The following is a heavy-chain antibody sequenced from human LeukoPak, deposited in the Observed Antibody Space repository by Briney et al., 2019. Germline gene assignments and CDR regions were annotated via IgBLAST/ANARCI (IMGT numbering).Heavy chain of an antibody. CDR1: GFTFSSYA. CDR3: ARVIRSSGWYVDY. V-gene: IGHV3-23*01. Sequence: PGGSLRLSCAASGFTFSSYAMSWVRQAPGQGLEWVSAISGSGGSTYYADSVKGRFTISRDNSKNTLYLQMNSLKAEDTAVYYCARVIRSSGWYVDYWGQXXXXXVSX. J-gene: IGHJ4*02. D-gene: IGHD6-19*01. CDR2: ISGSGGST.